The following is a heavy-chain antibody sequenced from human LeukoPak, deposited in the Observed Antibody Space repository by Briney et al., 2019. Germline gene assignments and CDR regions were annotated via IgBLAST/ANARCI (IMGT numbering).Heavy chain of an antibody. CDR2: INHSGTT. J-gene: IGHJ4*02. CDR3: ARGASSWSPLDY. D-gene: IGHD6-13*01. Sequence: SETLSLTCAVDGRSLTGYYWTWIRQPLGKGLEWIGEINHSGTTNYNPSHKSRVTIAVDMSKNELSLKLTSVTATDTAVYYCARGASSWSPLDYWGQGTLVTVSS. V-gene: IGHV4-34*01. CDR1: GRSLTGYY.